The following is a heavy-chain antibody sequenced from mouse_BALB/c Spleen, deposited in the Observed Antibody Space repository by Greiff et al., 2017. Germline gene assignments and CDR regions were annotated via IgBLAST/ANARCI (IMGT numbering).Heavy chain of an antibody. CDR3: ARNYYYGSSSYYFDY. CDR2: INPYNGDT. D-gene: IGHD1-1*01. J-gene: IGHJ2*01. V-gene: IGHV1-20*02. CDR1: GYSFTGYF. Sequence: VHVKQSGPELVKPGASVKISCKASGYSFTGYFMNWVMQSHGKSLEWIGRINPYNGDTFYNQKFKGKATLTVDKSSSTAHMELRSLASEDSAVYYCARNYYYGSSSYYFDYWGQGTTLTVSS.